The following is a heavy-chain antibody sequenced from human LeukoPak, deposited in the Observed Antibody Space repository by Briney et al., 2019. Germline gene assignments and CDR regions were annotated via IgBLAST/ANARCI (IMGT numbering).Heavy chain of an antibody. Sequence: GGSLRLSCAASGFTFSSYEMNWVRQAPGKGLEWVSYISSSGSTIYYADSVKGRFTISRDNAKNSLYLQMNSLRAEDTAVYYCASQYYDPDALDIWGQGTMVTVSS. CDR1: GFTFSSYE. CDR2: ISSSGSTI. CDR3: ASQYYDPDALDI. D-gene: IGHD3-22*01. J-gene: IGHJ3*02. V-gene: IGHV3-48*03.